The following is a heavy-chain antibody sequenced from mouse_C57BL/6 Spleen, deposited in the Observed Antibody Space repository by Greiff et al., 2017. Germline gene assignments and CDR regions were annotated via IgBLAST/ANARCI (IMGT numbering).Heavy chain of an antibody. Sequence: QVQLQQSGAELVRPGSSVKLSCKASGYTFTSYWMDWVKQRPGQGLEWIGNIYPSDSETHYNQKFKDKATLTVDKSSSTAYMQLSSLTSEDSAVYYCATLYYGSSYDWYFDVWGTGTTVTVSS. V-gene: IGHV1-61*01. CDR3: ATLYYGSSYDWYFDV. D-gene: IGHD1-1*01. CDR2: IYPSDSET. J-gene: IGHJ1*03. CDR1: GYTFTSYW.